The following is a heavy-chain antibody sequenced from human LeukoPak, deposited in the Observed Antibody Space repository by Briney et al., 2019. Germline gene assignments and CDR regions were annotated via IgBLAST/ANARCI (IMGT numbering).Heavy chain of an antibody. CDR1: GGTFSSYA. D-gene: IGHD2-2*01. CDR3: ARGLSRCSSGNCYEPNWLDS. Sequence: GASVNVSCMASGGTFSSYAISWVRQAPGQGLEWMGWMDPNRGNTGYAPKFQGRVTMARSTSVTTAYMELSSLTSEDTAVYYCARGLSRCSSGNCYEPNWLDSWGQGTLVTVSS. V-gene: IGHV1-8*02. CDR2: MDPNRGNT. J-gene: IGHJ5*01.